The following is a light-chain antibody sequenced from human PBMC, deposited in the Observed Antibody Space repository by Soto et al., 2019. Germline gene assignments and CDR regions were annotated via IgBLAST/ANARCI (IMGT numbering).Light chain of an antibody. CDR1: QSLLHSNGYNY. Sequence: DIVMTQSPLSLPVTTGEPASISCRSSQSLLHSNGYNYLDWYLQKPGQSPQLLIYLASIRASGVPDRCSGSGSGTDFRLKISRVEAEDVGFYYCMQAPQNPPYTLGQGTKVEIK. J-gene: IGKJ2*01. CDR3: MQAPQNPPYT. CDR2: LAS. V-gene: IGKV2-28*01.